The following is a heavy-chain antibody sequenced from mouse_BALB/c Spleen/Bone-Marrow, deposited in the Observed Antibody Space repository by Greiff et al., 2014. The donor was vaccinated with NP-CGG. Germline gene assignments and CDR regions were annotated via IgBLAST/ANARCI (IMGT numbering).Heavy chain of an antibody. Sequence: EVQGVESGPDLVKLGASVKISCRASGYSFTGYYMYWVKQSHGKSLEWIGRVNPNNGDISYNQKFKGKAILTVDKSSSTAYMELRSLTSEDSAVYYCARSTATGFAYWGQGTLVTVSA. CDR2: VNPNNGDI. V-gene: IGHV1-26*01. J-gene: IGHJ3*01. CDR3: ARSTATGFAY. CDR1: GYSFTGYY. D-gene: IGHD1-2*01.